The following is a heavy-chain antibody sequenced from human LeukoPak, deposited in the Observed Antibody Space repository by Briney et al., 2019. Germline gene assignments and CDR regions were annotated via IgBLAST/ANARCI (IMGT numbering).Heavy chain of an antibody. CDR3: ARGDKFSGDY. CDR2: INQDGGEK. CDR1: GFTFSTYW. V-gene: IGHV3-7*04. D-gene: IGHD2-15*01. Sequence: SGGSLRLSCAASGFTFSTYWMSWVRQAPGKRLEWVANINQDGGEKYYVDSVKGRFTISRDNAKNSLYLQMNSLRAEDTAVYYCARGDKFSGDYWGQGTLVTVSS. J-gene: IGHJ4*02.